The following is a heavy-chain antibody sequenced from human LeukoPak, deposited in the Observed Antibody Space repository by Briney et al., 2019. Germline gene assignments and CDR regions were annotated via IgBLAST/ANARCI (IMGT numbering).Heavy chain of an antibody. CDR1: GFTFSSYW. CDR3: ARDSSSWYALANFDY. J-gene: IGHJ4*02. D-gene: IGHD6-13*01. Sequence: GGSLRLSCAASGFTFSSYWMSWVRQAPGKGLEWVANIKQDGSEKYYVDSVKGRFTISRDNAKNSLYLQMNSLRAEDTAVYYCARDSSSWYALANFDYWGQGTLVTVSS. CDR2: IKQDGSEK. V-gene: IGHV3-7*01.